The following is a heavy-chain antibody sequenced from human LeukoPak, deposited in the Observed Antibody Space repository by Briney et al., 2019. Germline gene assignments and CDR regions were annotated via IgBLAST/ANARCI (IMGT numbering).Heavy chain of an antibody. CDR1: GYSFTSYW. Sequence: GESLKISCKGSGYSFTSYWIGWVRQMPGKGLEWMGIIYPGDSDTRYSPSFQGQVTISADKSISTAYLQWSSLKASDTAMYYCARAYGSGGYYNADYYYGMDVWGQGTTVTVSS. V-gene: IGHV5-51*01. CDR3: ARAYGSGGYYNADYYYGMDV. D-gene: IGHD3-10*01. J-gene: IGHJ6*02. CDR2: IYPGDSDT.